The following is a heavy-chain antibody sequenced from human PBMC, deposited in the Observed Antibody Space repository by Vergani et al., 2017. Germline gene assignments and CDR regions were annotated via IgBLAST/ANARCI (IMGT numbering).Heavy chain of an antibody. D-gene: IGHD3-10*01. CDR3: ARAEAGTLMATAYY. Sequence: QVQLVQSGAEVKKPGASVTVSCKASGYTFTGYYMHWVRQAPGQGLEGMGWINPNSGGTNYAQKFQGWVTMTRDTSISTAYMELSRLRSDDTAVYYCARAEAGTLMATAYYWGQGTLVTVSS. J-gene: IGHJ4*02. CDR2: INPNSGGT. V-gene: IGHV1-2*04. CDR1: GYTFTGYY.